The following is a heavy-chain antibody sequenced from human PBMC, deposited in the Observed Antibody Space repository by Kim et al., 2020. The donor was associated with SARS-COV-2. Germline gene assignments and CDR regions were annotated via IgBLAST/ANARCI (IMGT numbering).Heavy chain of an antibody. Sequence: NYAQKFQGRVTITADESTSTAYMELSSLRSEDTAVYYCARVHHYYYYMDVWGKGTTVTVSS. J-gene: IGHJ6*03. V-gene: IGHV1-69*01. CDR3: ARVHHYYYYMDV.